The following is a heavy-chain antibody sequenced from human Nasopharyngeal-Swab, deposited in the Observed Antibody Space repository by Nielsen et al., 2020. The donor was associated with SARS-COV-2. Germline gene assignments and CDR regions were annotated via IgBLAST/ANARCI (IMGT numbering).Heavy chain of an antibody. D-gene: IGHD2-2*01. V-gene: IGHV4-4*02. Sequence: VREAPGKGLEWFGEIYHSGSTNYNPSLKSRVTISVDKSKNQFSLKLSSVTAADTAVYYCASVLGYCSSTSCYYYYGMDVWGQGTTVTVSS. CDR2: IYHSGST. CDR3: ASVLGYCSSTSCYYYYGMDV. J-gene: IGHJ6*02.